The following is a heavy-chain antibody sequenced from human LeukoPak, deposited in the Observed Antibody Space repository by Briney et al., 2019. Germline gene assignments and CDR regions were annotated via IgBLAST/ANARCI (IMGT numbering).Heavy chain of an antibody. Sequence: AGGSLRLSCAASGFTFSSYGMHWVRQAPGKGLEWVAVISYDGSNKYYADSVKGRFTISRDNSKNTLYLQMNSLRAEDTAVYYCAKELTSRGYYDSSGPPGDYWGQGTLVTVSS. CDR3: AKELTSRGYYDSSGPPGDY. J-gene: IGHJ4*02. D-gene: IGHD3-22*01. CDR2: ISYDGSNK. V-gene: IGHV3-30*18. CDR1: GFTFSSYG.